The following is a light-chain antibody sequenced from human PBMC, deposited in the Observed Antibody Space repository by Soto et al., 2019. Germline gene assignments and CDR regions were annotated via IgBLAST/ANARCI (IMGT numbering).Light chain of an antibody. CDR1: QSVGSN. CDR3: QQYDNWPPIT. Sequence: EVVMTQSPATLSVSPGERATLSCRASQSVGSNLAWYQQKHGQAPRLLIYAASTRATGIPARFSGSGSGTEFTLTISSLQSEDFAVYYCQQYDNWPPITFGQGTRLEIK. V-gene: IGKV3-15*01. CDR2: AAS. J-gene: IGKJ5*01.